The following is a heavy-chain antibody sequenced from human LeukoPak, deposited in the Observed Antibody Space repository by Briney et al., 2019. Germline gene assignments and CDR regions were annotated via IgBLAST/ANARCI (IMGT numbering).Heavy chain of an antibody. V-gene: IGHV1-2*02. CDR2: INPNSGGT. Sequence: ASVKVSCKASGYTFTDYYMHWVRQAPGQGLGWMGWINPNSGGTNYAQKFQGRVTMPRDTSISTAYIELNRLTSDDTAVYYCARFRTSSTYNWFDPWRQGTLVSVSS. CDR3: ARFRTSSTYNWFDP. D-gene: IGHD2-8*01. CDR1: GYTFTDYY. J-gene: IGHJ5*02.